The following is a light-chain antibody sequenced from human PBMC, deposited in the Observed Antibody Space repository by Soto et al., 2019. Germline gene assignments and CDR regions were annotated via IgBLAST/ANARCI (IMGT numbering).Light chain of an antibody. Sequence: EIVLTQSPGTLSLSPGERATLSCRASQSVSNNYLAWYQQKPGQAPRLLIYGASNRATGIPDRFSGSGSGTDFTLNISSVEPEDFAVYICQQRSNWPPTVGQGTRREIK. CDR1: QSVSNNY. J-gene: IGKJ5*01. V-gene: IGKV3D-20*02. CDR3: QQRSNWPPT. CDR2: GAS.